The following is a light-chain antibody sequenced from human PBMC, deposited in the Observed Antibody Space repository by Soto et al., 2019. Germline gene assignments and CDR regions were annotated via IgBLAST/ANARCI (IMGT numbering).Light chain of an antibody. Sequence: QPVLTQPASVSGSPGQSITISCTGTSSDVGGYNYVSWYQQHPGKAPKPMIYEVSNRPSGVSNRFSGSKSGNTASLTISGLQAEDEADYYCSSYTSSSTRVFGTGTKVTVL. J-gene: IGLJ1*01. CDR3: SSYTSSSTRV. CDR2: EVS. V-gene: IGLV2-14*01. CDR1: SSDVGGYNY.